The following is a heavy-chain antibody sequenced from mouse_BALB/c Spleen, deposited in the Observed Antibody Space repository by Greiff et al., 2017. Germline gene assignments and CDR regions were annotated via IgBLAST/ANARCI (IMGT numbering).Heavy chain of an antibody. J-gene: IGHJ4*01. D-gene: IGHD2-13*01. CDR3: ASGGLYGDTAY. V-gene: IGHV1-80*01. CDR1: GYAFSSYW. CDR2: IYPGDGDT. Sequence: QVQLQQSGAELVRPGSSVKISCKASGYAFSSYWLNWVKQRPGQGLEGIGQIYPGDGDTNYNGKFKGKATLTADKSSSTAYMQLSSLTSEDSAVYFCASGGLYGDTAYWGQGTSVTVSS.